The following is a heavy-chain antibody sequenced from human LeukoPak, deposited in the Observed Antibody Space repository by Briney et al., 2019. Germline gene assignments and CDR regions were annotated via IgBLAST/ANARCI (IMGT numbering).Heavy chain of an antibody. D-gene: IGHD4-17*01. V-gene: IGHV4-59*01. CDR3: ATAHGPGDYYNAY. J-gene: IGHJ4*02. Sequence: SETLSLTCTVSGGSISSYYWSWIRQPPGKGLEWIGYIYYSGSTNYNPSLKSRVTISVDTSKNQFSLKLSSVTAADTAVYYCATAHGPGDYYNAYWGQGTLVTVSS. CDR2: IYYSGST. CDR1: GGSISSYY.